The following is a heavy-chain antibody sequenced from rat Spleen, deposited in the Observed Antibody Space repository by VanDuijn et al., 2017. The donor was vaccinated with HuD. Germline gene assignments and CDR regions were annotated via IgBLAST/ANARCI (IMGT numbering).Heavy chain of an antibody. CDR1: GFVFSNYD. J-gene: IGHJ2*01. Sequence: EVQLVESDGGLVQPGRSLKLSCAASGFVFSNYDMAWVRQAPTKGLEWIASISTGGGNTYYRDSVKGRFTISRDNAKNTQYLQMDSLRSEDTATYYCARFWGYPYYFDYWGQGVMVTVSS. CDR2: ISTGGGNT. CDR3: ARFWGYPYYFDY. D-gene: IGHD3-8*01. V-gene: IGHV5S13*01.